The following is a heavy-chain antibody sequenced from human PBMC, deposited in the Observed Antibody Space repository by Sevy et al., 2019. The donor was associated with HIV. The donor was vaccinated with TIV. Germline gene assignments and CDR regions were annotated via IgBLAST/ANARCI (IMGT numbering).Heavy chain of an antibody. CDR1: GFTFSRSG. CDR2: IRYDGSNK. Sequence: GGSLRLSCAATGFTFSRSGMHWVRQAPGKGLEWVAFIRYDGSNKYYADSVKGRFTISRDNSKNTLYLQMNSLRTEDTAVYYCAKVSNYGSGSFSWYFDYWGQGTLVTVSS. D-gene: IGHD3-10*01. CDR3: AKVSNYGSGSFSWYFDY. J-gene: IGHJ4*02. V-gene: IGHV3-30*02.